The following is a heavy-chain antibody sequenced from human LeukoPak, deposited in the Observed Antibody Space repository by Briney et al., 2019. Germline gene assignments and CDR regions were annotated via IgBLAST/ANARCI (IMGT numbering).Heavy chain of an antibody. CDR2: IKQDGSEK. J-gene: IGHJ4*02. Sequence: GGALRLSCAVSGFTFSSYWMSWVRQAPGKGLEWVANIKQDGSEKYYVDSVKGRFTISRDNAKNSLYLQLNSLRAEDTAVYYCARGLAVDYWGQGTLVTVSS. D-gene: IGHD6-19*01. CDR3: ARGLAVDY. CDR1: GFTFSSYW. V-gene: IGHV3-7*01.